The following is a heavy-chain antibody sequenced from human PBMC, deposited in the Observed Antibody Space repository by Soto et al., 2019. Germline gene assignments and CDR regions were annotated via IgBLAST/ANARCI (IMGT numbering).Heavy chain of an antibody. Sequence: KESGPTLVKPTQTLTLTCSFSGFSLSTSGVGVGWIRQSPGKALEWLALIYWSGDEHYRPSLKSRLSIIKDTSKNHVVLIMTDMDPVDIATYYCARGLATLPVFAFDIWGQGTMVTVSS. CDR3: ARGLATLPVFAFDI. CDR1: GFSLSTSGVG. CDR2: IYWSGDE. J-gene: IGHJ3*02. D-gene: IGHD6-6*01. V-gene: IGHV2-5*01.